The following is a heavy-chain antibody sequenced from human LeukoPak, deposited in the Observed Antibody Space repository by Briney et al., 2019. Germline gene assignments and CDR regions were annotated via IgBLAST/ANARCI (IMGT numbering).Heavy chain of an antibody. Sequence: PSETLSLTCTVSGGSISSHFWSWIRQPPGKGLEWIGYIHYTGSTNYNPSRKSRVTMSVDTSKNQFSLKLSSVTAADTAVYYCARDGYSGSSLFDYWGQGTLVTVSS. J-gene: IGHJ4*02. CDR3: ARDGYSGSSLFDY. CDR1: GGSISSHF. CDR2: IHYTGST. V-gene: IGHV4-59*11. D-gene: IGHD1-26*01.